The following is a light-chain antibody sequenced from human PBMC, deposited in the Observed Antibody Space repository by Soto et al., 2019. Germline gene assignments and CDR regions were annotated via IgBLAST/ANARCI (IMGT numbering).Light chain of an antibody. Sequence: QAVLTQPPSASGTPGQRVTISCSGSSSNIGTNFVYWYQHLSGTAPKLLINSYDQRPSGVPDRFSGSKSGTSASLAISGLRSEDEADYFCAAWDDSLSAWVFGGGTKVTVL. V-gene: IGLV1-47*02. CDR3: AAWDDSLSAWV. J-gene: IGLJ3*02. CDR1: SSNIGTNF. CDR2: SYD.